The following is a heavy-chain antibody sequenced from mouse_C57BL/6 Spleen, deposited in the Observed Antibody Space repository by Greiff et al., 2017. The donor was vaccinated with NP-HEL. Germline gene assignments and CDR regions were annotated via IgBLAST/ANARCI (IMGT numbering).Heavy chain of an antibody. D-gene: IGHD2-3*01. V-gene: IGHV1-69*01. J-gene: IGHJ1*03. CDR2: IDPSDSYT. CDR3: ARKGVYDGYL. CDR1: GYTFTSYW. Sequence: QVQLKQPGAELVMPGASVKLSCKASGYTFTSYWMHWVKQRPGQGLEWIGEIDPSDSYTNYNQKFKGKSTLTVDKSSSTAYMQLSSLTSEDSAVYYCARKGVYDGYLWGTGTTVTVSS.